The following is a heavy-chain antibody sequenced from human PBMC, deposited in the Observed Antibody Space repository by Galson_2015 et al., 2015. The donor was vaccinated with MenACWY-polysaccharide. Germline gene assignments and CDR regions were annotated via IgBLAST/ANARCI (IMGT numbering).Heavy chain of an antibody. CDR2: VTSSGDAT. J-gene: IGHJ4*02. CDR1: GFTFSNYF. CDR3: SRYCSGIRCYSGLDY. D-gene: IGHD2-15*01. Sequence: SLRLSCAASGFTFSNYFMTWVRQAPGKGLEWVSTVTSSGDATYYADSVKGRFTISRDNPRNTLYLQMNSLKAEDTAVYYCSRYCSGIRCYSGLDYWGQGTLVTVSS. V-gene: IGHV3-23*01.